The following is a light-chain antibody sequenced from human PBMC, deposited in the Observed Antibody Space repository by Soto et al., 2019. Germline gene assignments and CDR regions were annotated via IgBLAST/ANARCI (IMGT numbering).Light chain of an antibody. CDR3: SSYTSSSARV. CDR2: DVS. V-gene: IGLV2-14*01. CDR1: SSDVGGYND. Sequence: QSALTQPASVSGSPGQSITISCTGTSSDVGGYNDVSWYQQHPGKAPKLMIYDVSNRPSGVSNRFSGSKSGNTASLTISGLQAEDAADYYRSSYTSSSARVFGTGTKLTVL. J-gene: IGLJ1*01.